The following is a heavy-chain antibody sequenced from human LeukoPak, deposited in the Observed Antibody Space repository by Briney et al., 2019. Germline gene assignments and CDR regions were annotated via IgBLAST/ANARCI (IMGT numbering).Heavy chain of an antibody. CDR2: ISIYTGNI. J-gene: IGHJ4*02. Sequence: ASVKVSCKASGYTFTSYGISWVRQAPGQGLEWMGWISIYTGNIKYGEKFQGRATMTRDTSTSTAYMEVRSLTSDDTAVYYCARVRGTALTAYPGYFDYWGQETLVTVSS. V-gene: IGHV1-18*04. CDR3: ARVRGTALTAYPGYFDY. D-gene: IGHD2-21*02. CDR1: GYTFTSYG.